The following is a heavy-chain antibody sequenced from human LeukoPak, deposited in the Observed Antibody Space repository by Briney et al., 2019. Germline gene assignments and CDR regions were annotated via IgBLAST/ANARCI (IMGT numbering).Heavy chain of an antibody. CDR3: ARTGGGVGWFGTIDS. CDR1: GGSISSGSYY. V-gene: IGHV4-61*09. D-gene: IGHD1-14*01. J-gene: IGHJ4*02. CDR2: IYTSGAT. Sequence: PSQTLSLTCTVSGGSISSGSYYWTWLRQPAGKGLEWIGHIYTSGATSYTPSLQSRVTISVDTSKHEFSLKLTSLTAADTAVYYCARTGGGVGWFGTIDSWGQGTLVTVSS.